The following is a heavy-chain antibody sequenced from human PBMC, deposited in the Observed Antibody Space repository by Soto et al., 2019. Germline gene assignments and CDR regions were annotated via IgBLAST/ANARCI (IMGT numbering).Heavy chain of an antibody. V-gene: IGHV3-74*01. CDR1: GFTFSSYW. CDR2: INSDGSST. CDR3: ARVSVRTNPFDY. J-gene: IGHJ4*02. Sequence: GGSLRLSCAASGFTFSSYWMHWVRQAPGKGLVWVSRINSDGSSTSYADSVKSRFTISRDNAKNTLYLQMNSLRAEDTAVYYCARVSVRTNPFDYWGQGTLVTVSS. D-gene: IGHD3-3*01.